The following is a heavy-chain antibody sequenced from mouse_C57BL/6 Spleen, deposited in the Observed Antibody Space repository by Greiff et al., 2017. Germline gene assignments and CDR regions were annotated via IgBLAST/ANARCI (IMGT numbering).Heavy chain of an antibody. CDR3: ARSRAQAYYAMDY. Sequence: VQLQQSGAELVRPGTSVKVSCKASGYAFTNYLIEWVKQRPGQGLEWIGVINPGSGGTNYNEKFKGKATLTADKSSSTAYMQLSSLTSEDSAVYFCARSRAQAYYAMDYWGQGTSVTVSS. CDR2: INPGSGGT. D-gene: IGHD3-2*02. J-gene: IGHJ4*01. V-gene: IGHV1-54*01. CDR1: GYAFTNYL.